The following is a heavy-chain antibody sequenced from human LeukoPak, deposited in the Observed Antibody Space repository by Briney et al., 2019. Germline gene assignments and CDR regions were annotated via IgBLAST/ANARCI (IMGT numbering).Heavy chain of an antibody. CDR2: IYASGST. CDR3: ARGRRLFMIFGGSFDP. D-gene: IGHD3/OR15-3a*01. V-gene: IGHV4-4*07. J-gene: IGHJ5*02. Sequence: KPSETLSLTCTVSGGSISSYYWSWIRQPAGKGLEWIGRIYASGSTNYNPSLKSRVTISVDTSKNQFSLKLSSVTAADTAVYYCARGRRLFMIFGGSFDPWGQGTLVTVSS. CDR1: GGSISSYY.